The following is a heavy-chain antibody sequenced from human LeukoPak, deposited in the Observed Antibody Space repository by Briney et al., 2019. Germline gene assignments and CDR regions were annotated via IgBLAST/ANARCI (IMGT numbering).Heavy chain of an antibody. Sequence: GRSLRLSCTASGFTFDDYAMHWVRQAPGKGLEGVSSISWNGGSIVYADSVKGRFTISRDDAKNSLYLQMNSLRPEDTALYYCAKDIAPPSSGTFDYWGQGTLVTVSS. J-gene: IGHJ4*02. D-gene: IGHD6-19*01. V-gene: IGHV3-9*01. CDR2: ISWNGGSI. CDR1: GFTFDDYA. CDR3: AKDIAPPSSGTFDY.